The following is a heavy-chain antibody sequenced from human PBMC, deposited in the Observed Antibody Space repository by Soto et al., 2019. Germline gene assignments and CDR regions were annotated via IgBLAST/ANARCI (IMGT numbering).Heavy chain of an antibody. CDR1: GYTFTGYY. V-gene: IGHV1-2*04. J-gene: IGHJ4*02. D-gene: IGHD6-13*01. Sequence: ASVKVSCKASGYTFTGYYMHWVRQAPGQGLEWMGWINPNSGGTNYAQKFQGWVTMTRDTSISTAYMEQSRLRSDDTAVYYCARRSSSWYGALDYWGQGTLVTVSS. CDR2: INPNSGGT. CDR3: ARRSSSWYGALDY.